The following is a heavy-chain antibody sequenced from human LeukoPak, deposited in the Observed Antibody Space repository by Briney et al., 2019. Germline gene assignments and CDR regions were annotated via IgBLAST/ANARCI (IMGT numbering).Heavy chain of an antibody. Sequence: PSQTLSLTCTVSGGSISSGDYYWSWIRQPPGKGLEWIGYIYYSGSTYYNPSLKSRVTISVDTSKNQFSLKLSSVTAADTAVYYCASRPIPVDIFDSWGQGTLVTVSS. CDR1: GGSISSGDYY. V-gene: IGHV4-30-4*08. D-gene: IGHD6-19*01. J-gene: IGHJ4*02. CDR3: ASRPIPVDIFDS. CDR2: IYYSGST.